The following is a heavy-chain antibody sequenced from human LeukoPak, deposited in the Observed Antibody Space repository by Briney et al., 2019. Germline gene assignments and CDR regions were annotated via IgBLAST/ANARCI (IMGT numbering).Heavy chain of an antibody. CDR3: AKDVRGATTGGFDY. V-gene: IGHV3-23*01. J-gene: IGHJ4*02. CDR1: GFTLSSYA. Sequence: GGSLRLSCAVSGFTLSSYAMSWVRQAPGKGLEGVSAISGSGGSTYYADSVTSRFTISRDNSKNTLYLQMNSLRAEDTAVYSCAKDVRGATTGGFDYWGQGTMVTVSS. CDR2: ISGSGGST. D-gene: IGHD1-26*01.